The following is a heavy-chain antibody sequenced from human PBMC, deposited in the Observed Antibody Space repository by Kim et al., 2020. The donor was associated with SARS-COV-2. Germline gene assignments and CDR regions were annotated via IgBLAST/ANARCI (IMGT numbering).Heavy chain of an antibody. CDR2: ISSSGLTI. D-gene: IGHD3-22*01. V-gene: IGHV3-48*03. J-gene: IGHJ3*02. Sequence: GGSLRLSCAASGFTFSSYEMNWVRQAPGKGLEWLSYISSSGLTIYYADSVKGRFTISRDNAKNSLYLQMNSLRAEDTAVYYCARESDYYDSSGSNDAFDIWGQGTMVTVSS. CDR1: GFTFSSYE. CDR3: ARESDYYDSSGSNDAFDI.